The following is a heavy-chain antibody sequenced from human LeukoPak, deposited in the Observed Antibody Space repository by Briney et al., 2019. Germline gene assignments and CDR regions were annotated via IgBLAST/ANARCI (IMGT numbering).Heavy chain of an antibody. Sequence: ASVKVSCKASGYTFTSYYMHWVRQAPGQGLELMGIINPSGGSTSYAQKFQGRVTMTEDTSTDTAYMELSSLRSEDTAVYYCATGLWFGKYLDVWGKGTTVTISS. J-gene: IGHJ6*04. D-gene: IGHD3-10*01. CDR1: GYTFTSYY. V-gene: IGHV1-46*01. CDR2: INPSGGST. CDR3: ATGLWFGKYLDV.